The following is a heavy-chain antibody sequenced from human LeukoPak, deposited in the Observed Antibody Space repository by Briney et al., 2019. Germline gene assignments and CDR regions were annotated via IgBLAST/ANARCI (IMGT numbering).Heavy chain of an antibody. CDR3: ATSSRVEFGAFNI. J-gene: IGHJ3*02. V-gene: IGHV4-39*01. Sequence: SETLSLTCSVSGGSYFWGWIRQPPGRGRGWIGTVYNGGGTYYNPSFQSRVSISVDSSKNQFSLRLTSVTAADTAVYYCATSSRVEFGAFNIWGQGTMVTVSS. CDR2: VYNGGGT. CDR1: GGSYF. D-gene: IGHD3-10*01.